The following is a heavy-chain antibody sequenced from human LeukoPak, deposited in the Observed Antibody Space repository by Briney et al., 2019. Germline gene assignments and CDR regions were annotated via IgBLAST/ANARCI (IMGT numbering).Heavy chain of an antibody. CDR2: ISDNGGST. V-gene: IGHV3-23*01. Sequence: GGSLRLSCAASGFTFSNYAMSWGRQAPGKGLEWVTAISDNGGSTYYADSVKGRFTISRDNSKNTLYLQMNSLRGDDTAVYHCAKAPSPGYCSSTSCYYDYWGQGTLVTVSS. CDR1: GFTFSNYA. J-gene: IGHJ4*02. D-gene: IGHD2-2*01. CDR3: AKAPSPGYCSSTSCYYDY.